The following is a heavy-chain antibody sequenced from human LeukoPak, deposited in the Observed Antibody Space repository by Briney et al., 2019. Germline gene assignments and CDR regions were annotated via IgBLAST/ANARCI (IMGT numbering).Heavy chain of an antibody. CDR2: ISYDGSNK. CDR3: ANRDDHYGGYNY. V-gene: IGHV3-30*18. D-gene: IGHD5-12*01. CDR1: GFTFSSYG. J-gene: IGHJ4*02. Sequence: GGSLRLSCAASGFTFSSYGMHWVRQAPGKGLEWVAVISYDGSNKYCADSVKGRFTISRDNSKNTLYLQMNSLRAEDTAVYYCANRDDHYGGYNYWGQGTLVTVSS.